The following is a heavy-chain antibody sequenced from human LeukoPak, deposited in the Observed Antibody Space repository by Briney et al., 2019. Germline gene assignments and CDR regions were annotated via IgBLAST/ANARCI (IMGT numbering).Heavy chain of an antibody. CDR3: ARLISSSWYEFDF. CDR2: ISPGNSDT. CDR1: GYIFTNLW. D-gene: IGHD6-13*01. J-gene: IGHJ4*02. V-gene: IGHV5-51*01. Sequence: GDSLKISCKASGYIFTNLWIGWVRQMPGKGLEWMAIISPGNSDTRYRPSFQGHVTMSADKSINTAYLQWNSLKASDSALYYCARLISSSWYEFDFWGQGTLVTVSS.